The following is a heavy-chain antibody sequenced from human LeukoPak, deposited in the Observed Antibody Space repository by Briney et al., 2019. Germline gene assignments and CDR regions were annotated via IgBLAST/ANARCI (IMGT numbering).Heavy chain of an antibody. Sequence: GESLKISCKGSGYSFTSYWIGWVRLMPGKGLEWMGIIYPGDSDTRYSPSFQGQVTISADKSISTAYLQWSSLKASDTAMYYCARQGSSWYQSMWYYFDYWGQGTLVTVSS. CDR2: IYPGDSDT. D-gene: IGHD6-13*01. V-gene: IGHV5-51*01. J-gene: IGHJ4*02. CDR1: GYSFTSYW. CDR3: ARQGSSWYQSMWYYFDY.